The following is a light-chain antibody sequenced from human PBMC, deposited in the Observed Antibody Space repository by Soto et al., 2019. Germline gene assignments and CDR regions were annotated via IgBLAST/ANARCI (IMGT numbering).Light chain of an antibody. J-gene: IGKJ2*01. CDR3: QQYGSSSYT. Sequence: EIVLTQSPGPLYLSPGEIATLSCKASQSVISSYLAWYQRKPGQAPRLLIYGASSRSTGIPDRFSGSGSGTDLTLTISGLEPEYLAVYYCQQYGSSSYTFGQWTKLEIK. CDR2: GAS. V-gene: IGKV3-20*01. CDR1: QSVISSY.